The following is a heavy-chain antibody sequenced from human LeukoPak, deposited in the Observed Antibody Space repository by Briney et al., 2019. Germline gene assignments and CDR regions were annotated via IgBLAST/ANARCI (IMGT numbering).Heavy chain of an antibody. Sequence: ASVNVSCKASGYTFTSYGISWVRQAPGQGLEWMGWISAYNGNTNYAQKLQGRVTMTTDTSTSTAYMELRSLRSDDTAVYYCARSGAYYYDGSGYYAVEYWGKGPLVTVSS. CDR2: ISAYNGNT. J-gene: IGHJ4*02. CDR1: GYTFTSYG. D-gene: IGHD3-22*01. V-gene: IGHV1-18*01. CDR3: ARSGAYYYDGSGYYAVEY.